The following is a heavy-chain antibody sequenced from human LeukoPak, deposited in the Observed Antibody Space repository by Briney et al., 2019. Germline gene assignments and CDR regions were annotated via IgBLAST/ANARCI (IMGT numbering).Heavy chain of an antibody. CDR1: GGTFSSYA. V-gene: IGHV1-69*05. D-gene: IGHD6-13*01. Sequence: SVKVTCKASGGTFSSYAISWVRQAPGQGLEWMGGIIPIFGTANYAQKLQGRVTMTTDTSTSTAYMELRSLRSDDTAVYYCARDRDSGRDAFDIWGQGTMVTVSS. J-gene: IGHJ3*02. CDR3: ARDRDSGRDAFDI. CDR2: IIPIFGTA.